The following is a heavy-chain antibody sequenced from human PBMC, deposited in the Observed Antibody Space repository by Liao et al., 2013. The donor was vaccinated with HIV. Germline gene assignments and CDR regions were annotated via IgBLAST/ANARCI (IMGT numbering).Heavy chain of an antibody. J-gene: IGHJ4*02. CDR3: ARVVRPYYYNDY. D-gene: IGHD3-10*01. CDR1: GGSISSGDFY. CDR2: IFYSGST. V-gene: IGHV4-30-4*08. Sequence: QVQLQESGPGLVKPSQTLSLTCTVSGGSISSGDFYWSWIRQPPGKGLEWIGSIFYSGSTSYNPSLKSRLTISVDTSKNQFSLKLSSVTAADTAVFYCARVVRPYYYNDYWGQGTLVTVSS.